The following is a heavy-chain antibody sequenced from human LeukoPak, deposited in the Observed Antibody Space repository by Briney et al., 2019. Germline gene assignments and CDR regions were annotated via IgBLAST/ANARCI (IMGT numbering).Heavy chain of an antibody. CDR1: GYTFTNYH. D-gene: IGHD5-12*01. CDR3: ARDSRYDEGY. Sequence: ASVTVSCKASGYTFTNYHINWVRQATGQGLEWMGWISAYNGNTNYAQKFQGRVTMTTDTSTSTAYMELRSLRSDDTAVYYCARDSRYDEGYWGQGTLVTVSS. CDR2: ISAYNGNT. V-gene: IGHV1-18*01. J-gene: IGHJ4*02.